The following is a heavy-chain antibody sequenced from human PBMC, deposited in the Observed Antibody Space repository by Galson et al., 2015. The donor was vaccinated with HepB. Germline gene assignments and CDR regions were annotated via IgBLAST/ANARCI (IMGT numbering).Heavy chain of an antibody. J-gene: IGHJ4*02. CDR1: GFTFSSYA. CDR2: ISYDGSNK. D-gene: IGHD3-3*01. Sequence: SLRLSCAASGFTFSSYAMHWVRQAPGKGLEWVAVISYDGSNKYYADSVKGRFTISRDNSKNTLYLQMNSLRAEDTAVYYCARDHVKVAITIFGVADYWGQGTLVTVSS. CDR3: ARDHVKVAITIFGVADY. V-gene: IGHV3-30-3*01.